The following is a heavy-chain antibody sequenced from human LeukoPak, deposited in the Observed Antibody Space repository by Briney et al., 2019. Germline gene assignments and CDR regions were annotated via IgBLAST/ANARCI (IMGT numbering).Heavy chain of an antibody. D-gene: IGHD3-22*01. CDR1: GYTLTELS. V-gene: IGHV1-24*01. CDR3: ATDYYDSSGYTYNWFDP. J-gene: IGHJ5*02. CDR2: FDPEDGET. Sequence: ASVKVSCKVSGYTLTELSMHWVRQAPGKGLEWMGGFDPEDGETIYAQKFQGRVTMTEDTSTDTAYMELSSLRSEDTAAYYCATDYYDSSGYTYNWFDPWGQGTLVTVSS.